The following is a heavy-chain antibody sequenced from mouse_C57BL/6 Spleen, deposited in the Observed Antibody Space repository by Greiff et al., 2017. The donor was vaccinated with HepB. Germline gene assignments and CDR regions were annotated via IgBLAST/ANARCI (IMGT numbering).Heavy chain of an antibody. Sequence: QVQLKESDAELVKPGASVKISCKVSGYTFTDHTIHWMKQRPEQGLEWIGYIYPRDGSTKYNEKFKGKATLTADKSSSTAYMQLNSLTSEDAAVYFCAREDYDYSGPYYVDYWGQGTTLTVSS. J-gene: IGHJ2*01. CDR3: AREDYDYSGPYYVDY. V-gene: IGHV1-78*01. CDR2: IYPRDGST. CDR1: GYTFTDHT. D-gene: IGHD2-4*01.